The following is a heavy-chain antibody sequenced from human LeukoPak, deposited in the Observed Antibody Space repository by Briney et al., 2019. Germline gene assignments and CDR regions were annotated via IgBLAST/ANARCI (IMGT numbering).Heavy chain of an antibody. Sequence: GGSLRLSCAASGFTFSSYSMNWVRQAPGKGLEWASYISSSSSTIYYADSVKGRFTISRDNAKNSLYLQMNSLRDEDTAVYYCARPYYYDSSGYPYWGQGTLVTVSS. J-gene: IGHJ4*02. V-gene: IGHV3-48*02. CDR2: ISSSSSTI. D-gene: IGHD3-22*01. CDR1: GFTFSSYS. CDR3: ARPYYYDSSGYPY.